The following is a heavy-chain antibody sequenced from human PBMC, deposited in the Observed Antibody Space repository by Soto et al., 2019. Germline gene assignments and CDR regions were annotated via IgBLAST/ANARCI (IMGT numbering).Heavy chain of an antibody. V-gene: IGHV1-69*02. CDR3: ARSDCSSTSCYVEGNWFDP. CDR1: GGTFSSYT. D-gene: IGHD2-2*01. J-gene: IGHJ5*02. Sequence: SVKVSCKASGGTFSSYTISWVRQAPGQGLEWMGRIIPILGIANYAQKFQGRVTITADKSTSTAYMELSSLRSEDTAVYSCARSDCSSTSCYVEGNWFDPWGQGTLVTVSS. CDR2: IIPILGIA.